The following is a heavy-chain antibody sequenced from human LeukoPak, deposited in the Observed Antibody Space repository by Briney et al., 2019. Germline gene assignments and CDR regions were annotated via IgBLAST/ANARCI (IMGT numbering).Heavy chain of an antibody. V-gene: IGHV3-53*01. CDR3: ARDVGDEGNY. D-gene: IGHD3-16*01. CDR2: IYSGGST. J-gene: IGHJ4*02. CDR1: GFTFTSHA. Sequence: PGGSLRLSCAASGFTFTSHAMSWVRQAPGKGLEWVSVIYSGGSTYYADSVKGRFTISRDNSKNTLYLQMSSLRTADTAVYYCARDVGDEGNYWGQGTLVTVSS.